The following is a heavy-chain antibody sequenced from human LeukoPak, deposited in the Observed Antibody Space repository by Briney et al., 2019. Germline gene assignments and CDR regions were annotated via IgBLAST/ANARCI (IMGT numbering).Heavy chain of an antibody. CDR1: GFTVSSNY. V-gene: IGHV3-30-3*01. D-gene: IGHD3-22*01. J-gene: IGHJ4*02. Sequence: GGSLRLSCAASGFTVSSNYMSWVRQAPGKGLESVALMSHDGSTKYYTDSVKGRFTISRDNSKNTLYLQMNSLRVEDTAVYYCARKRGGSSAENGYFDYWGQGTLVTVSS. CDR2: MSHDGSTK. CDR3: ARKRGGSSAENGYFDY.